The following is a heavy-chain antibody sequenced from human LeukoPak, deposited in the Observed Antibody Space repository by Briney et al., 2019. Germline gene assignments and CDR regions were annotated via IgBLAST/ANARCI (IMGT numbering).Heavy chain of an antibody. CDR3: ARGGPSGYSSGLLDY. CDR2: INSDGSST. J-gene: IGHJ4*02. Sequence: GGSLRLSCAASGSYWMHWVRQAPGKGLVWVSHINSDGSSTSYADSVKGRFTISRDNAKNTLYLQMNSLRAEDTAVYYCARGGPSGYSSGLLDYWGQGALVTVSS. V-gene: IGHV3-74*01. CDR1: GSYW. D-gene: IGHD5-18*01.